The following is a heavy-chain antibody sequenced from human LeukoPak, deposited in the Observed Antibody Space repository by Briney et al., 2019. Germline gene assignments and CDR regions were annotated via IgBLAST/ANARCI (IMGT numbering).Heavy chain of an antibody. CDR1: GGSISSYY. Sequence: PSETLSLTCTVSGGSISSYYWSWIRQPPGKGLEWIGYIYYSGSTNYNPSLRSRVTISVDTSKSQFSLKLSSVTAADTAVYYCARFALLAYCGGDCSTWGQGTLVTVSS. CDR2: IYYSGST. V-gene: IGHV4-59*01. D-gene: IGHD2-21*01. J-gene: IGHJ4*02. CDR3: ARFALLAYCGGDCST.